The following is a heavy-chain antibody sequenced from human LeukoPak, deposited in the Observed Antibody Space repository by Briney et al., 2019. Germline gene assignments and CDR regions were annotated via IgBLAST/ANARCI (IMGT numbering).Heavy chain of an antibody. CDR1: GGSISSSSYY. V-gene: IGHV4-39*01. Sequence: SETLSLTCTVSGGSISSSSYYWGWIRQPPGKGLEWIGSIYYSGSTYYNPSLKSRVTISVDTSKNQFSLKVSSVTAADTAVYYCARLGGNQVLYYLDYWGQGTLVTVSS. CDR2: IYYSGST. D-gene: IGHD1-14*01. CDR3: ARLGGNQVLYYLDY. J-gene: IGHJ4*02.